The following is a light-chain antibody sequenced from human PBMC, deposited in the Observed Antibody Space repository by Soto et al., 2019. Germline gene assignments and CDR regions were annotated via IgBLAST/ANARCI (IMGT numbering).Light chain of an antibody. Sequence: EIVLTQSPGTMSLPTGQRDTLSGRSSQSVSNNYLAWYRQKPGQAPRLLIYGASSRATGITDRFSGSGSGTDFTLNISRLEPEDFAVYYCQQYGSSTATFGQGTNV. J-gene: IGKJ1*01. CDR3: QQYGSSTAT. CDR1: QSVSNNY. CDR2: GAS. V-gene: IGKV3-20*01.